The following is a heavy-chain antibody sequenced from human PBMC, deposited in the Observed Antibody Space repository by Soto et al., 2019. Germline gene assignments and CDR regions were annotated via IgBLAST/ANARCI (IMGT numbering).Heavy chain of an antibody. V-gene: IGHV3-74*01. CDR3: LRDQRHWNEFADQ. Sequence: VQLVESGGGLVKPGGSLRLSCAASGFAFGSYWMHWVRQAPGKGLVWVSRISQNGAIATQADSVKGRFTISRDNAKTTLFLQMNSLRSDDTAVYYCLRDQRHWNEFADQWGQGTLVTVSS. D-gene: IGHD1-1*01. CDR1: GFAFGSYW. J-gene: IGHJ4*02. CDR2: ISQNGAIA.